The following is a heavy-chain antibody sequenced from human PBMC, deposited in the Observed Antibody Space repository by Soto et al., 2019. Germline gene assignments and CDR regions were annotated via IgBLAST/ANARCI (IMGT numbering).Heavy chain of an antibody. J-gene: IGHJ1*01. CDR1: GFSLTTSGEG. D-gene: IGHD3-22*01. Sequence: QITLKESGPTLVKPTQTVTLTCTFSGFSLTTSGEGVGWIRQPPGKALEWLALIYCAEDTGDMSSPTNRLTITKDTTKNQVVLTMTTMDPVDTATYYCAHAYDSSGKYYSNFQQRGQGTLVTVSS. CDR3: AHAYDSSGKYYSNFQQ. CDR2: IYCAEDT. V-gene: IGHV2-5*02.